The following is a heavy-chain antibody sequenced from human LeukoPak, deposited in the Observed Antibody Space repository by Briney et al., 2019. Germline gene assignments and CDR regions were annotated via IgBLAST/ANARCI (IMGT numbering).Heavy chain of an antibody. D-gene: IGHD3-10*01. Sequence: GESLKISCKGSGYSFSSNWIGWVRQMPGKGLEWMGIIYPGDSDTRYSPSFQGQVTISADKSISTAYLQWSSLKASDTAMYYCATVGVELWSSPFMGRGDWFDPWGQGTLVTVSS. CDR2: IYPGDSDT. J-gene: IGHJ5*02. CDR3: ATVGVELWSSPFMGRGDWFDP. V-gene: IGHV5-51*01. CDR1: GYSFSSNW.